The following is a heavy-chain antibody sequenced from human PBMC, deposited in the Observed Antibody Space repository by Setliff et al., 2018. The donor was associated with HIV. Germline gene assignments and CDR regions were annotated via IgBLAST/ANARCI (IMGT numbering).Heavy chain of an antibody. CDR2: ICNSGVT. CDR3: ARAPPRITIFGVVVSSDYYNYYMDV. Sequence: PSETLSLTCTVSGDSISSGTYCWNWIRQYPGEGLEWIGYICNSGVTNYNPSLKSVVTVSADTSKNQFSLTLRSVTAADTAVYYCARAPPRITIFGVVVSSDYYNYYMDVWGKGTTVTVSS. J-gene: IGHJ6*03. CDR1: GDSISSGTYC. V-gene: IGHV4-31*01. D-gene: IGHD3-3*01.